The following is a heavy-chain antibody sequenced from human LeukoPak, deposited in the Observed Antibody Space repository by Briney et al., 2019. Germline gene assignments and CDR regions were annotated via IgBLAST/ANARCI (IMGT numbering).Heavy chain of an antibody. CDR1: GDSSSSGTYY. CDR2: MYYSGST. Sequence: SETLSLTCTVSGDSSSSGTYYWGWIRQPPGKGLEWIGSMYYSGSTYYNPSLKSRVTISVDMSKNQFSLKLNPVTAADTAVYYCGRAPDYWGQGTLVTVSS. CDR3: GRAPDY. V-gene: IGHV4-39*07. J-gene: IGHJ4*02.